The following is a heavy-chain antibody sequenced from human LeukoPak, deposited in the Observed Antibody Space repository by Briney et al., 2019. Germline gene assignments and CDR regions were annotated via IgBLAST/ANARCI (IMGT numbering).Heavy chain of an antibody. J-gene: IGHJ4*02. D-gene: IGHD1-7*01. V-gene: IGHV1-18*01. CDR3: ARDSRTYYFDY. CDR1: GYTFINYG. Sequence: ASVKVSRKASGYTFINYGISWVRQAPGQGLGWVGWISTDNGNTDYAQKFQDRVTMTTDTSTSTAYMDLRSLRSDDTAVYYCARDSRTYYFDYWGQGTLVTVSS. CDR2: ISTDNGNT.